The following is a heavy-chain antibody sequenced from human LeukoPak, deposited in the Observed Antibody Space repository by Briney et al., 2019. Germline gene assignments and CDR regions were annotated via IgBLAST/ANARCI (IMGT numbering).Heavy chain of an antibody. CDR1: GFSLSTSGMC. CDR3: ARMQVYDGSGSYFDY. CDR2: IDWDDDK. V-gene: IGHV2-70*11. D-gene: IGHD3-10*01. J-gene: IGHJ4*02. Sequence: GSGPALVKPTQTLTLTCTFSGFSLSTSGMCVSWIRQPPGKALEWLARIDWDDDKYYSTSLKTRLTISKDTSKNQVVLTMTNMDPVDTATYYCARMQVYDGSGSYFDYWGQGTLVTVSS.